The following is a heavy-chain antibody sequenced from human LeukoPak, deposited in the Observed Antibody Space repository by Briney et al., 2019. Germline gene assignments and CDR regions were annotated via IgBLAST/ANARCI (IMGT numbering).Heavy chain of an antibody. CDR2: INPNSGGT. Sequence: ASVKVSCKASGYTFTGYYIHWVRQAPGQGLEWMGWINPNSGGTNYAQKFQGRVTMTRDTSISTAYMEVTRLRSDDTAVYYCARRPAEIDYGAYVWYFDYWGQGTLVTVSS. D-gene: IGHD4-17*01. CDR3: ARRPAEIDYGAYVWYFDY. CDR1: GYTFTGYY. J-gene: IGHJ4*02. V-gene: IGHV1-2*02.